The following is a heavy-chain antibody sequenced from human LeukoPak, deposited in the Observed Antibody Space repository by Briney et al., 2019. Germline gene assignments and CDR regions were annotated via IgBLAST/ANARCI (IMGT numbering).Heavy chain of an antibody. CDR1: EDSITMYY. CDR3: ARGRVSSSTWCSTYYYYFYMDV. D-gene: IGHD2-15*01. J-gene: IGHJ6*03. V-gene: IGHV4-59*01. CDR2: VDHTGST. Sequence: SETLCLTCSVSEDSITMYYWTWIRQPPGKGLEWIGYVDHTGSTNFNPSLNGRVSISRDTTKNLFSLTLRSVTAADTAVYFCARGRVSSSTWCSTYYYYFYMDVWGKGTTVTVSS.